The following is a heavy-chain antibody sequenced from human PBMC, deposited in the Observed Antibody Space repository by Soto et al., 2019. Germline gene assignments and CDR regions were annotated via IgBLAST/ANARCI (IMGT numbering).Heavy chain of an antibody. Sequence: GASVKVSCKASGYTFTRYAMHWVRQAPGQRLEWMGWINADNGNTKYSQKFQGRVTITRDTSASTAYMELSSLRSEDTAVYYCARGPTAMVLDYWGQGTLVTVS. CDR3: ARGPTAMVLDY. D-gene: IGHD5-18*01. CDR1: GYTFTRYA. V-gene: IGHV1-3*01. J-gene: IGHJ4*02. CDR2: INADNGNT.